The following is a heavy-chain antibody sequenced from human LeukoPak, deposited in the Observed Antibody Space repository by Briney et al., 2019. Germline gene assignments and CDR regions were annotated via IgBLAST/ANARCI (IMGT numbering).Heavy chain of an antibody. V-gene: IGHV4-34*01. CDR3: AGSPSAWDIVVVPAAMAY. CDR2: INHSGST. J-gene: IGHJ4*02. CDR1: GGSFSGYY. D-gene: IGHD2-2*01. Sequence: SETLSLTCAVYGGSFSGYYWSWIRQPPGKELEWIGEINHSGSTNYNSSLKSRVTISVDTSKNQFSLKLSSVTAADTAVYYCAGSPSAWDIVVVPAAMAYWGQGTLVTVSS.